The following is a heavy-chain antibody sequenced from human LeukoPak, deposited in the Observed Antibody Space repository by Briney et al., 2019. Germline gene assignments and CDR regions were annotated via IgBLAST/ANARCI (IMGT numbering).Heavy chain of an antibody. CDR1: GFTVSSNY. J-gene: IGHJ4*03. V-gene: IGHV3-23*01. D-gene: IGHD2-15*01. Sequence: RGSLRLSCAASGFTVSSNYMSWVRQAPGKGLEWVSAISNNGGYTYYADSVQGRFTISRDNSKSTLCLQMNGLRAEDTAVYYCAKQLGYCSDGSCYFPYWGQGTLVTVSS. CDR3: AKQLGYCSDGSCYFPY. CDR2: ISNNGGYT.